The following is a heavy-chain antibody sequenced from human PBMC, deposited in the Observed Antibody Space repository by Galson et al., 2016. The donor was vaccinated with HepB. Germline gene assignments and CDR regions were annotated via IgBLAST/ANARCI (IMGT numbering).Heavy chain of an antibody. Sequence: SLRLSCAASGFTFSNYAMHWVRQAPGKGLEWVAVISYDGSNKYYADSVKGRFTISRDNSKNTLYLQMNSLRAEDTAVYYCARVSDSGSYSATNLDYWGQGTLVTVSS. CDR2: ISYDGSNK. CDR1: GFTFSNYA. V-gene: IGHV3-30-3*01. CDR3: ARVSDSGSYSATNLDY. D-gene: IGHD1-26*01. J-gene: IGHJ4*02.